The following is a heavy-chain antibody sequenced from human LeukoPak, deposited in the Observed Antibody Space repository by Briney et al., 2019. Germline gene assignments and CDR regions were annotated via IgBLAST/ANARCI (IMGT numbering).Heavy chain of an antibody. V-gene: IGHV5-51*01. CDR1: GYNFTNYW. D-gene: IGHD6-13*01. CDR2: IYPGDSDT. Sequence: GESLKISCQGSGYNFTNYWIGWVRQMPGKGLDYMGIIYPGDSDTRYSPSFQGQVTISADKSTNTAYLQWSSLKASDTAMYYCARLGGSSSWPAWGQGTLVTVSS. J-gene: IGHJ5*02. CDR3: ARLGGSSSWPA.